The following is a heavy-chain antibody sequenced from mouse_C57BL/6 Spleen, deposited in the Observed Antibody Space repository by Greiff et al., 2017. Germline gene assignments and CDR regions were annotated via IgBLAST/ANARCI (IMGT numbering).Heavy chain of an antibody. CDR1: GFTFSSYA. CDR2: ISDGGSYT. CDR3: ARDFLITTVVSGYFDV. J-gene: IGHJ1*03. Sequence: EVQGVESGGGLVKPGGSLKLSCAASGFTFSSYAMSWVRQTPEKRLEWVATISDGGSYTYYPDNVKGRFTISRDNAKNNLYLQMSHLKSEDTAMYYCARDFLITTVVSGYFDVWGTGTTVTVSS. V-gene: IGHV5-4*01. D-gene: IGHD1-1*01.